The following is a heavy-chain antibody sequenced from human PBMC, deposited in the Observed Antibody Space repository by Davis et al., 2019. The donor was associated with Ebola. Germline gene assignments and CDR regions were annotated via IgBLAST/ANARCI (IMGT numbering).Heavy chain of an antibody. J-gene: IGHJ5*02. CDR3: ARVEITIFGVGHFLYNWFDP. CDR2: IIPIFGTA. Sequence: AASVKVSCKASGGTFSSYAISWVRQAPGQGLEWMGGIIPIFGTANYAQKFQGRVTITADKSTSTAYMELSSLRSEDTAVYYCARVEITIFGVGHFLYNWFDPWGQGTLVTVSS. D-gene: IGHD3-3*01. CDR1: GGTFSSYA. V-gene: IGHV1-69*06.